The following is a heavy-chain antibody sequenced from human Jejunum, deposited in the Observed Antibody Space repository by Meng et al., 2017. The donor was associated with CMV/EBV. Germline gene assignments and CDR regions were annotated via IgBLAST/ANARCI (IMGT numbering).Heavy chain of an antibody. CDR2: ITSTSTYI. V-gene: IGHV3-21*01. Sequence: CAASGFTFSTYSMSWVRQAPGEGLEWVSSITSTSTYIYYADSVKGRFTISRDNAKNSLYLQMNSLRAEDTAVYFCSRDRGDLYLLDYWGQGTLVTVSS. CDR1: GFTFSTYS. CDR3: SRDRGDLYLLDY. D-gene: IGHD3-10*01. J-gene: IGHJ4*02.